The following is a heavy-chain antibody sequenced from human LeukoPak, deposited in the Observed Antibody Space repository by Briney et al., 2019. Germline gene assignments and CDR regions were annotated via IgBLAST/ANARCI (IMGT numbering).Heavy chain of an antibody. CDR2: INHSGST. J-gene: IGHJ3*02. V-gene: IGHV4-39*07. D-gene: IGHD3-22*01. Sequence: SETLSLTCTVSGGSISSSNYYWSWIRQPPGKGLEWIGEINHSGSTNYNPSLKSRVTISVDTSKNQFSLKLSSVTAADTAVYYCARDPYYYDSSGYPGDDAFDIWGQGTMVTVSS. CDR3: ARDPYYYDSSGYPGDDAFDI. CDR1: GGSISSSNYY.